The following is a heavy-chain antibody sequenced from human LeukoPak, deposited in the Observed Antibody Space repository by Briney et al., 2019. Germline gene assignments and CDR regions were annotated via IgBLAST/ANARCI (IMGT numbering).Heavy chain of an antibody. V-gene: IGHV3-30-3*01. CDR3: ARDPEAVAGTRGAYYYYGMDV. J-gene: IGHJ6*02. CDR1: GFTFSSYA. D-gene: IGHD6-19*01. CDR2: ISYDGSNK. Sequence: GRSLRLSCAASGFTFSSYAMHWVRQAPGKGLGWVAVISYDGSNKYYADSVKGRFTISRDNSKNTLYLQMNSLRAEDTAVYYCARDPEAVAGTRGAYYYYGMDVWGQGTTVTVSS.